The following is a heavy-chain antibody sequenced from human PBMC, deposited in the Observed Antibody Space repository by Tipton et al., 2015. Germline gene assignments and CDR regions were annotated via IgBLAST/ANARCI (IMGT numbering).Heavy chain of an antibody. D-gene: IGHD3-9*01. J-gene: IGHJ4*02. CDR2: IYYSGST. V-gene: IGHV4-59*08. CDR3: ACQDYDSLTRDYQTVDY. CDR1: DGSISSYY. Sequence: TLSLTCTVSDGSISSYYWSWIRQPPGKGLEWIGYIYYSGSTNYNPSLKSRVTISVDTSKNQFSLKLTSVTAADTAVYYCACQDYDSLTRDYQTVDYWGQGTLVTVSS.